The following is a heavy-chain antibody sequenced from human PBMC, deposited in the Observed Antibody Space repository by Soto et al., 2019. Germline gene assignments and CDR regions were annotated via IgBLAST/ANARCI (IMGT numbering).Heavy chain of an antibody. CDR2: MSHSGGT. Sequence: QVQLQQWGAGLLKPSETLSLTCAVYGGFVSSGSYYWSWIRQPPGKGLEWIGEMSHSGGTHFNPYLKSRVTISVDTSKNQFSLKKSPVTAAAPALHYCAGVARGTATTVIDAFDIWGPGTMVTVSS. D-gene: IGHD1-1*01. CDR3: AGVARGTATTVIDAFDI. V-gene: IGHV4-34*01. CDR1: GGFVSSGSYY. J-gene: IGHJ3*02.